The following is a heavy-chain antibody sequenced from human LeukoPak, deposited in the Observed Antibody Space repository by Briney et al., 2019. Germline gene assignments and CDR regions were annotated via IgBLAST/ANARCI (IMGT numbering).Heavy chain of an antibody. CDR2: INTNTGNP. CDR3: ARAPRVVIKGGDYYYYYMDV. D-gene: IGHD3-3*01. CDR1: GYTFTSYA. V-gene: IGHV7-4-1*02. Sequence: ASVKVSCKASGYTFTSYAMNWVRQAPGQGLEWMGWINTNTGNPTYAQGFTGRFVFSLDTSVSTAYLQISSLKAEDTAVYYCARAPRVVIKGGDYYYYYMDVWGKGTTVTVSS. J-gene: IGHJ6*03.